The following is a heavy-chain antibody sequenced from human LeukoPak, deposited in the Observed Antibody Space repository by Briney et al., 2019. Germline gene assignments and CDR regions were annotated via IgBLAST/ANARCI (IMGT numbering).Heavy chain of an antibody. J-gene: IGHJ4*02. CDR3: AKTPGAPANFDY. Sequence: PGRSLRLSCAASGFTFSNYGMHWVRQAPGKGLEWLVVVSYDGSNQNYADSVKGRFTISRDNSKNTLFLQMNSLRAEDTAVYYCAKTPGAPANFDYWGQGTLVTVSS. CDR2: VSYDGSNQ. CDR1: GFTFSNYG. V-gene: IGHV3-30*18. D-gene: IGHD6-25*01.